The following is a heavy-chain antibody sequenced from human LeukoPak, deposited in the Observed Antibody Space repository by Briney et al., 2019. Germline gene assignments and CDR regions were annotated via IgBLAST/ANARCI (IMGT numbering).Heavy chain of an antibody. V-gene: IGHV3-74*01. CDR3: ARQEYYYDSSGYTHGMDV. D-gene: IGHD3-22*01. CDR1: GFTFSSYW. Sequence: GGSLRLSCAASGFTFSSYWMHWVRQAPGKGLVWVSRINSDGSSTSYADSVKGRFTISRDNAKNSLYLQMNSLRAEDTAVYYCARQEYYYDSSGYTHGMDVWGQGTTVTVS. J-gene: IGHJ6*02. CDR2: INSDGSST.